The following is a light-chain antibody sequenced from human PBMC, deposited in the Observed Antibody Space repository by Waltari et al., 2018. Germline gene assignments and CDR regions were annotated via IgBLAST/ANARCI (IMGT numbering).Light chain of an antibody. Sequence: QLVLTQSPSASASLGASVKLTCTLSSGHSSNAIAWHQRHPEKGHRFLMTLNSDGTHSRGDGIPDRFSGSSSGAERYLTISSLQSEDGAEYYSQTWVTGSQVFGGGTKLTVL. CDR2: LNSDGTH. V-gene: IGLV4-69*01. CDR1: SGHSSNA. J-gene: IGLJ3*02. CDR3: QTWVTGSQV.